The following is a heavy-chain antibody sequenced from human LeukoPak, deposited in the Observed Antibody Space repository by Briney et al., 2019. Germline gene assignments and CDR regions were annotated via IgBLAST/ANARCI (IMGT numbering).Heavy chain of an antibody. CDR2: ISYDGSNK. D-gene: IGHD5-24*01. CDR3: ASRDGYNYGWYYFDY. J-gene: IGHJ4*02. Sequence: GRSRRLSCAASGLTLSSYAMHWVRQAPGKGLEWVAVISYDGSNKYYADSVKGRFTISRDNSKNTLYLQMNSLRAEDTAVYYCASRDGYNYGWYYFDYWGQGTLVTVSS. V-gene: IGHV3-30*01. CDR1: GLTLSSYA.